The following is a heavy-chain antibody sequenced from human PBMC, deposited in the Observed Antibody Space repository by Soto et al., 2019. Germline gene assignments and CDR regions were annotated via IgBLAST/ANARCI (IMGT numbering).Heavy chain of an antibody. V-gene: IGHV3-73*02. D-gene: IGHD1-26*01. J-gene: IGHJ4*02. CDR1: GFTFSGSS. CDR3: TRRGTDRWDSGIGY. Sequence: EVQLVESGGGLVQSGGSLKLSCAASGFTFSGSSMHWVRQSSGKGLEWVGGIRSKVNSYATAYAASVEGRFIISRDDSKTTTYLQMTSLKTEDTAVCYCTRRGTDRWDSGIGYWGQGTLVTVSS. CDR2: IRSKVNSYAT.